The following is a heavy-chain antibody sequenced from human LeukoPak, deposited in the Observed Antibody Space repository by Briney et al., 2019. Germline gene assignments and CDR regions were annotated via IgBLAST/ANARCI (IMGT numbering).Heavy chain of an antibody. CDR1: GYTFINYG. V-gene: IGHV1-18*01. CDR3: ARDFNYDFRGGDAFDL. J-gene: IGHJ3*01. Sequence: ASEKVSCKAFGYTFINYGISWVRQAPGQGLEWMGWISNYNGNTNSAQKLQGRVTLTTDTSTSTAYMELRSLRSDDTAVYYCARDFNYDFRGGDAFDLWGQGTVITVSS. CDR2: ISNYNGNT. D-gene: IGHD3-3*01.